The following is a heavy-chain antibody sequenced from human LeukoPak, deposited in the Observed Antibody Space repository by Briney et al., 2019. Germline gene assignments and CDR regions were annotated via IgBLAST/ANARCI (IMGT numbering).Heavy chain of an antibody. CDR2: ISYDGSNK. D-gene: IGHD2-8*01. V-gene: IGHV3-30-3*01. CDR1: GFTFSSYA. J-gene: IGHJ3*02. CDR3: ARTRRGLPSYDCTNGVCYSSTFLGAFDI. Sequence: HPGGSLRLSCAASGFTFSSYAMHWVRQAPGKGLEWVAVISYDGSNKYYADSVKGRFTISRDNSKNTLYLQMNSLRAEDTAVYYCARTRRGLPSYDCTNGVCYSSTFLGAFDIWGQGTMVTVSS.